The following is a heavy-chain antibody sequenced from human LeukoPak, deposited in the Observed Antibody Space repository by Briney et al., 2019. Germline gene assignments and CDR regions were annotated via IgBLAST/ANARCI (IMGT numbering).Heavy chain of an antibody. CDR1: GFTFSRNS. Sequence: PGGSLRLSCAASGFTFSRNSMNWVRQAPGKGLEWVSSISTSSSYIYYADSLKGRFTISRDNAKNLLYLHMNSLRAEDTAVYYCARVYCSSTSCFDYWGQGTLVTVSS. V-gene: IGHV3-21*01. D-gene: IGHD2-2*01. CDR2: ISTSSSYI. CDR3: ARVYCSSTSCFDY. J-gene: IGHJ4*02.